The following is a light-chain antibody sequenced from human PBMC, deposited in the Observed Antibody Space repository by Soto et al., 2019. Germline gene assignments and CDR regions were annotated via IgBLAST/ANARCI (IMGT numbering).Light chain of an antibody. Sequence: DIQMTQSPSSLSASVGDRVTITCRASQSINTYLNWYQQKPGKAPNLLIYAASSLQSGVPSRFSGSVSGTDFTLTIGSLQPEDFATYYCQESYSHSRSFGPGTKVDI. J-gene: IGKJ3*01. V-gene: IGKV1-39*01. CDR3: QESYSHSRS. CDR2: AAS. CDR1: QSINTY.